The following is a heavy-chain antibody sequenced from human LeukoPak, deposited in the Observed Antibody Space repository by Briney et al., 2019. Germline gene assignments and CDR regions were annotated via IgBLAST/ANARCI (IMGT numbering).Heavy chain of an antibody. V-gene: IGHV3-21*01. D-gene: IGHD3-3*01. Sequence: GGSLRLSCAASGFTFSSYSMNWVRQAPGKGLEWVSSISSSSSYIYYADSVKGRFTISRDNAKNSLYLQMNSLRAEDTAVYYCARDRPLFSGFLEWLPFDYWGQGTLVTVSS. CDR3: ARDRPLFSGFLEWLPFDY. CDR1: GFTFSSYS. CDR2: ISSSSSYI. J-gene: IGHJ4*02.